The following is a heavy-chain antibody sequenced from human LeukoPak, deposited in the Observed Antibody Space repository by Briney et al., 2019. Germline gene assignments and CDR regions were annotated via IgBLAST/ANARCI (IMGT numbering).Heavy chain of an antibody. CDR1: GGSISSSSYY. D-gene: IGHD3-16*01. CDR2: IYYSGST. Sequence: PSETLSLTCTVSGGSISSSSYYWGRIRRPPGKGLEWIGSIYYSGSTYYNPSLKSRVTISVDTSKNQFSLKLSSVTAADTAVYYCASYGGAFDIWGQGTMVTVSS. CDR3: ASYGGAFDI. J-gene: IGHJ3*02. V-gene: IGHV4-39*01.